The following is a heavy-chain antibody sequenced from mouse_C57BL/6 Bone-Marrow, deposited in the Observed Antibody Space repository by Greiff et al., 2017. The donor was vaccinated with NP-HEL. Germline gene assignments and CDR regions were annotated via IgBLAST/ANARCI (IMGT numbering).Heavy chain of an antibody. CDR1: GFTFSDYG. CDR3: NPAWFAY. V-gene: IGHV5-17*01. Sequence: EVKLVESGGGLVKPGGSLKLSCAASGFTFSDYGMHWVRQAPEKGPEWVAYISSGSSTIYYADTVKGRFTISRDNAKNTLFLQMTSLRSEDTAMYYCNPAWFAYWGQGTLVTVSA. J-gene: IGHJ3*01. CDR2: ISSGSSTI.